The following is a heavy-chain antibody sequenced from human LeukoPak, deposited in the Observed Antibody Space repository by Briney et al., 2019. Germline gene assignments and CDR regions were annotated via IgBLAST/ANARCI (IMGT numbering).Heavy chain of an antibody. CDR1: GFTVSSNY. V-gene: IGHV3-66*02. CDR2: IYSGGST. Sequence: GGSLRLSCAASGFTVSSNYMSWVRQAPGKGLEWVSVIYSGGSTYYADSVKGRYTISRDNSQNTLYFQMNSLRAEDTAVYYCAREAGSGTYHYYYMDVWGKGTTVTVSS. D-gene: IGHD3-10*01. J-gene: IGHJ6*03. CDR3: AREAGSGTYHYYYMDV.